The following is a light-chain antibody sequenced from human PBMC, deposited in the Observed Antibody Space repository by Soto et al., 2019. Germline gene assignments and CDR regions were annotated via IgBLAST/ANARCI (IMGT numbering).Light chain of an antibody. J-gene: IGKJ5*01. Sequence: ILLTQSPVTLSMSPGARATLSCRASQTVSSNYLAWYQQKPGQAPRLLIYDASNRATGIPARFSGSGSGTDFTLTISSLEPEDFAVYYCQHRSNFGQGTRLEI. CDR2: DAS. V-gene: IGKV3D-20*02. CDR3: QHRSN. CDR1: QTVSSNY.